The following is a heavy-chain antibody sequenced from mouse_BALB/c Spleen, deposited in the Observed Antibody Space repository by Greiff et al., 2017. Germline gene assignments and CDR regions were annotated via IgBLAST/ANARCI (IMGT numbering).Heavy chain of an antibody. J-gene: IGHJ3*01. CDR2: ISSGGSYT. CDR3: ARLYYDYDWFAY. V-gene: IGHV5-6*01. D-gene: IGHD2-4*01. CDR1: GFTFSSYG. Sequence: EVNVVESGGDLVKPGGSLKLSCAASGFTFSSYGMSWVRQTPDKRLEWVATISSGGSYTYYPDSVKGRFTISRDNAKNTLYLQMSSLKSEDTAMYYCARLYYDYDWFAYWGQGTLVTVSA.